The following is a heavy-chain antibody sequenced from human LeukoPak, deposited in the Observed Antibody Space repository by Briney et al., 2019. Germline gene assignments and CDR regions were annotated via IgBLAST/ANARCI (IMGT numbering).Heavy chain of an antibody. CDR3: ARGSDYYDSGSFSY. J-gene: IGHJ4*02. CDR1: GGSISSYY. V-gene: IGHV4-59*01. Sequence: PSETLSLTCTVSGGSISSYYWSWIRQPPGKGLEWIGYIYYSGNTRYNPSLMSRVTISVDMSENHFSLKLTSVTAADTAVYYCARGSDYYDSGSFSYWGQGTLVTVSS. CDR2: IYYSGNT. D-gene: IGHD3-10*01.